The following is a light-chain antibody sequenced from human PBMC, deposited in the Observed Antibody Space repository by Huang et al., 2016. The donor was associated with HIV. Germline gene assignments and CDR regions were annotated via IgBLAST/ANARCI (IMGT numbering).Light chain of an antibody. CDR1: QSLLHRNGYNY. Sequence: IVMTQSPRSLPVTPGEPASISCRSSQSLLHRNGYNYVDWYLQKPGQSPQLLIYLGSNRASGVPDRCSGSGSGTDFTLKISRVEAEDVGVYYCMQGLQARTFGQGTRVEIK. CDR2: LGS. V-gene: IGKV2-28*01. CDR3: MQGLQART. J-gene: IGKJ1*01.